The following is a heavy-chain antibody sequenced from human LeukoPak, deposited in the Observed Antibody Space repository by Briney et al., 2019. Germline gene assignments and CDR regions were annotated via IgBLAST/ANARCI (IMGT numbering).Heavy chain of an antibody. CDR2: IYHSGST. CDR1: GGSISSGGYS. J-gene: IGHJ4*02. CDR3: ARGGGYSYGFDY. Sequence: PSQTLSLTCAVSGGSISSGGYSWSWIRQPPGKGLEWIVYIYHSGSTYYNPSLKSRVTISVDRSKNQFSLKLSSVTAADTAVYYCARGGGYSYGFDYWGQGTLVTVSS. V-gene: IGHV4-30-2*01. D-gene: IGHD5-18*01.